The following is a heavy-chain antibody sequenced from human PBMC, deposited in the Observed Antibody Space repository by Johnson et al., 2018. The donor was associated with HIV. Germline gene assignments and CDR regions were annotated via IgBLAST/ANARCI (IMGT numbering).Heavy chain of an antibody. CDR1: GFTFSGYW. CDR2: IKQDGSQK. D-gene: IGHD4-23*01. CDR3: ARELGGNSLPFGAFDI. Sequence: VQLVESGGGLVQPGGSLRLSCAASGFTFSGYWMSWVRQAPGKGLEWVANIKQDGSQKYYVDSVKGRFTISRDNAKNSVYLQMNSLRAEDTAVYYCARELGGNSLPFGAFDIWGQGTMVTVSS. V-gene: IGHV3-7*05. J-gene: IGHJ3*02.